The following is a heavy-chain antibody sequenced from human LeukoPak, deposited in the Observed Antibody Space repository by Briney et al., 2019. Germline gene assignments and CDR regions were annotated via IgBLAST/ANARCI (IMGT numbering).Heavy chain of an antibody. CDR1: GFNFDDYG. J-gene: IGHJ4*02. V-gene: IGHV3-20*04. CDR3: ARDLYSGAGYYFDY. Sequence: GGSLRLSCAASGFNFDDYGMSWVRHAPGKGLEWVSGINWNGGSTGYADSVKGRFTISRDNAKNSLYLQMNSLRAEDTALYYCARDLYSGAGYYFDYWGQGTLVTVSS. D-gene: IGHD3-10*01. CDR2: INWNGGST.